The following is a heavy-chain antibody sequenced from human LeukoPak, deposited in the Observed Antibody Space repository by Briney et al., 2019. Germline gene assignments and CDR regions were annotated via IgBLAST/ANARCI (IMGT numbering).Heavy chain of an antibody. CDR2: IKQDGSEK. CDR1: GFTFSNYW. V-gene: IGHV3-7*03. J-gene: IGHJ4*02. Sequence: GGPLRLSCAASGFTFSNYWMNWVRQAPGKGLEWVAHIKQDGSEKYYVDSVRGRFTISRDNAKNSLYLQMNSLRAEDTAVYYCAKDRRLAAFDYGGQGTLVTVSS. D-gene: IGHD6-25*01. CDR3: AKDRRLAAFDY.